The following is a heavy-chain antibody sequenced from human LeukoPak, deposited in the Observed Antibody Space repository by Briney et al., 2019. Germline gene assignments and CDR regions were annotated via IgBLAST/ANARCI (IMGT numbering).Heavy chain of an antibody. CDR1: GFTFSSYW. J-gene: IGHJ4*02. CDR2: IKEDGSEK. Sequence: GGSLRLSCAASGFTFSSYWMTWVRQAPGKGLEWVGNIKEDGSEKYYVDSVKGRFTISRDNAMNPLYLQMSSLRAEDTAVYYCARDAFRQGNYWGQGALVTVSS. CDR3: ARDAFRQGNY. D-gene: IGHD3-10*01. V-gene: IGHV3-7*03.